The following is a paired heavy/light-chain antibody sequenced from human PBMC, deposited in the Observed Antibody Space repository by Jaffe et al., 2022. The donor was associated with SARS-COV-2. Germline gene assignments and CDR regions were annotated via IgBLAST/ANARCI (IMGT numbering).Light chain of an antibody. CDR2: EVT. Sequence: QSALTQPASVSGSPGQSITISCTGTNSDIGKYDLVSWYQQLPGKTPKLIIYEVTKRYFGVSNRFSGSKSANTASLTISGLQTEDEADYYCCSFGLATTFVFGTGTKVTVL. J-gene: IGLJ1*01. V-gene: IGLV2-23*02. CDR1: NSDIGKYDL. CDR3: CSFGLATTFV.
Heavy chain of an antibody. CDR3: ARGDYRFDP. CDR1: GFRVTDDY. CDR2: ISGSSDFA. V-gene: IGHV3-11*06. J-gene: IGHJ5*02. Sequence: QVQVVESGGGLVKPGGSLRLSCAASGFRVTDDYMNWIRQSPGKGLEWLAYISGSSDFATYADSVRGRFTISRDNADNSVSLEMTGLTVEDTAVYYCARGDYRFDPWGQGTSVAVSS. D-gene: IGHD5-12*01.